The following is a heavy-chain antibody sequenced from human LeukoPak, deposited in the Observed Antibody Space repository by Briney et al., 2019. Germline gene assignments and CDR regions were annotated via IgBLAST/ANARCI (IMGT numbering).Heavy chain of an antibody. V-gene: IGHV3-23*01. CDR1: GFTFSSSA. CDR3: AKVFLSVYDILTGYYGAPFYYGMDV. Sequence: PGGSLRLSCAASGFTFSSSAMSWVRQAPGKGLEWVSGISGSGDRTYYADSVKGRFTISRDNSKNTLYLQMNSLRAEDTAVFYCAKVFLSVYDILTGYYGAPFYYGMDVWGQGTTVTVSS. J-gene: IGHJ6*02. CDR2: ISGSGDRT. D-gene: IGHD3-9*01.